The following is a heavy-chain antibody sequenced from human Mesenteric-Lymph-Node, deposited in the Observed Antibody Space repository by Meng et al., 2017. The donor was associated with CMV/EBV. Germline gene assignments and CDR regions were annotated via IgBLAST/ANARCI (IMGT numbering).Heavy chain of an antibody. CDR1: GLTFSRYA. J-gene: IGHJ4*02. CDR3: AREDYDFWSGWG. Sequence: GESLKISCAASGLTFSRYAMHWVRQAPGKGLEWVAIISYDGSNKYYADSVKGRFTISRDNAKNSLYLQMNSLRAEDTAVYYCAREDYDFWSGWGWGQGTLVTVSS. CDR2: ISYDGSNK. V-gene: IGHV3-30-3*01. D-gene: IGHD3-3*01.